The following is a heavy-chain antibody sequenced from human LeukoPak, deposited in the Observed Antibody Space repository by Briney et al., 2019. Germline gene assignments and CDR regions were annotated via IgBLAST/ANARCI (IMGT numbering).Heavy chain of an antibody. V-gene: IGHV3-74*01. CDR1: GFTFSDYW. CDR3: ARRAI. CDR2: INTDGSIT. Sequence: PGGSLRLSCAASGFTFSDYWIHWVRQAPGKGLVWVSRINTDGSITNYADSVKGRFSISRDNAKNTLYLQMSSLRAEDTAVYYCARRAIRGQGTLVTVSS. D-gene: IGHD5-24*01. J-gene: IGHJ4*02.